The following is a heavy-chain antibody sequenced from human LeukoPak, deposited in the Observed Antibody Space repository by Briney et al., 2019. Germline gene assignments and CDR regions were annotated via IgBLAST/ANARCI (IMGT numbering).Heavy chain of an antibody. CDR2: INHSGST. D-gene: IGHD6-13*01. CDR1: GGSFSGYY. V-gene: IGHV4-34*01. Sequence: SETLSLTCAVYGGSFSGYYWSWIRQPPGKGLEWIGEINHSGSTNYNPSLTSRVTISVDTPKNQFSLKLSSVTAADTAVYYCARGRGIAAAVNYFDYWGQGTLVTASS. J-gene: IGHJ4*02. CDR3: ARGRGIAAAVNYFDY.